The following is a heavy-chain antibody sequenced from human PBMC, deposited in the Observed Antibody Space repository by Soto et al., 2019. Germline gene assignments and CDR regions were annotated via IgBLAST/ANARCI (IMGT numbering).Heavy chain of an antibody. J-gene: IGHJ4*02. CDR3: AKQSSSWFYLES. CDR1: AFTFSNYG. V-gene: IGHV3-23*01. D-gene: IGHD6-13*01. Sequence: EVQLSESGGDLAQPGGSLRLSCAVSAFTFSNYGMSWVRQAPGKGLEWVATISGSGVNTYYADAVKGRFTVSRDNFNNTLFLQINSLRAEDTAVYYCAKQSSSWFYLESWGQGTLVTVAS. CDR2: ISGSGVNT.